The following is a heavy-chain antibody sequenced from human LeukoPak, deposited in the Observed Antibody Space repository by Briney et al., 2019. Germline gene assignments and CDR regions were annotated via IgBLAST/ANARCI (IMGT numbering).Heavy chain of an antibody. Sequence: GGSLRLSCAASGFTFSSYWMHWVRQVPGKGLVWVSRINGDGSSTSYADSVKGRFTISRDNAKNTLYVQMSSLRAEDTAVYYCATTTRSSSWDYWGQGTPVTVSS. J-gene: IGHJ4*02. CDR1: GFTFSSYW. CDR2: INGDGSST. V-gene: IGHV3-74*01. CDR3: ATTTRSSSWDY. D-gene: IGHD2-2*01.